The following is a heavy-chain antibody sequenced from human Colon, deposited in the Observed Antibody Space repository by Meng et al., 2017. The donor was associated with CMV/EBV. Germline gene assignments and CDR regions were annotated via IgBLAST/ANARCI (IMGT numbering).Heavy chain of an antibody. Sequence: GESLKISCAASGFTFSSYTLNWVRQAPGKGLEWVSSMSPGGISIYYADPVKGRFTISRDNAKNSLFLEMNSLRADDTAVYYCVRESMIRKYFDSWGQGTLVTVSS. D-gene: IGHD3-22*01. J-gene: IGHJ4*02. CDR2: MSPGGISI. V-gene: IGHV3-21*01. CDR3: VRESMIRKYFDS. CDR1: GFTFSSYT.